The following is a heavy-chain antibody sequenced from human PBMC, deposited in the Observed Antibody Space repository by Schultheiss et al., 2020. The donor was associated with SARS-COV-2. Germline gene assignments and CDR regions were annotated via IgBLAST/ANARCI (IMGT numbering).Heavy chain of an antibody. CDR1: GFTFSSYA. V-gene: IGHV3-23*03. J-gene: IGHJ5*02. D-gene: IGHD6-19*01. CDR3: LNSSGWS. CDR2: IYSGGST. Sequence: GGSLRLSCTASGFTFSSYAMSWVRQAPGKGLEWVSVIYSGGSTYYADSVKGRFTISRDNSKNTLYLQMNSLKTEDTAVYYCLNSSGWSWGQGTLVTVSS.